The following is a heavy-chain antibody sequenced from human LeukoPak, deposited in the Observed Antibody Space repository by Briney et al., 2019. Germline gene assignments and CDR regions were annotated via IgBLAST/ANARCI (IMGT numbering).Heavy chain of an antibody. J-gene: IGHJ4*02. CDR3: ARRRRIVRAGFTL. CDR1: GGSFSDFY. D-gene: IGHD3-16*02. CDR2: INHSGTT. Sequence: SETLSLTCSFSGGSFSDFYWNWIRQPPGKGLEWIGEINHSGTTNYNPSLESRVTLSVDTSRSQFSLEVKSVTAADTAVYYCARRRRIVRAGFTLWGQGTLVTVSS. V-gene: IGHV4-34*01.